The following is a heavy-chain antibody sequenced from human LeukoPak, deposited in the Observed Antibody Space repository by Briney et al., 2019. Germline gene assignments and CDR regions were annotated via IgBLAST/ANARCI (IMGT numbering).Heavy chain of an antibody. Sequence: ASVKVSCKASGYTFTSYGISWVRQAPGQGLEWMGWISGYNGNTNYAQKVQGRVTMTRNTSISTAYMELSSLRSEDTAVYYCARRLTMVRGGVGYWGQGTLVTVSS. J-gene: IGHJ4*02. CDR2: ISGYNGNT. CDR3: ARRLTMVRGGVGY. CDR1: GYTFTSYG. D-gene: IGHD3-10*01. V-gene: IGHV1-18*01.